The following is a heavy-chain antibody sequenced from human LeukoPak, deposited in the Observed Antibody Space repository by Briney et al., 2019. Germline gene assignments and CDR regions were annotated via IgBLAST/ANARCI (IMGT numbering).Heavy chain of an antibody. Sequence: GGSLRLSCAASGFTFSNAWMSWVRQAPGKGLEWVGRIKSKTDGGTTDYAAPVKGRFTISRDDSKNTLYLQMNSLKTEDTAVYYCTTLQGTMVRGVIITYFDYWGQGTLVTVSP. CDR3: TTLQGTMVRGVIITYFDY. V-gene: IGHV3-15*01. CDR2: IKSKTDGGTT. D-gene: IGHD3-10*01. CDR1: GFTFSNAW. J-gene: IGHJ4*02.